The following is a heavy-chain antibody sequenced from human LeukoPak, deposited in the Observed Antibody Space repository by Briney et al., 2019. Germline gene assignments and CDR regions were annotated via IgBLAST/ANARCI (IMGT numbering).Heavy chain of an antibody. CDR1: GLTFSSYW. J-gene: IGHJ4*02. D-gene: IGHD3-9*01. CDR2: INRDGSIT. V-gene: IGHV3-74*01. CDR3: ARVGGDYDILTGYFY. Sequence: GGSLRLSCAASGLTFSSYWMHWVRQAPGKGLVWVSRINRDGSITSYGDSVKGRFTISRDNAKNSLYLQMNSLRAEDTAVYYCARVGGDYDILTGYFYWGQGALVTVSS.